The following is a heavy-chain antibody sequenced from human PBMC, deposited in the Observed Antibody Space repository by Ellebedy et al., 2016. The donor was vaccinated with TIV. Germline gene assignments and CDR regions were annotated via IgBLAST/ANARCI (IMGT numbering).Heavy chain of an antibody. Sequence: SETLSLTCTVSGGSISTYYWSWIRQPPGKGLEWVGPVYYSGSTSYNPSLKTRVSLSVDTSKNQFSLKLTSVTAADTAVYSWARGLANNGFDPWGQGTLVTGSS. CDR2: VYYSGST. CDR3: ARGLANNGFDP. V-gene: IGHV4-59*01. D-gene: IGHD4-11*01. CDR1: GGSISTYY. J-gene: IGHJ5*02.